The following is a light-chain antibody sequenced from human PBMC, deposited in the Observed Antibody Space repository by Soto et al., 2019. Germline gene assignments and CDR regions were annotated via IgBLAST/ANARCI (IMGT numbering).Light chain of an antibody. CDR2: DAS. Sequence: EIVLTQSPATLSLSPGERATLSCRASQSLNSYLAWFQQKPGQAPRLLIYDASTRATDLPARFSGSGSGTDFPLTISSLEPADFAVYYFQQRRDWPLTFGGGTRVEIK. CDR1: QSLNSY. J-gene: IGKJ4*01. CDR3: QQRRDWPLT. V-gene: IGKV3-11*01.